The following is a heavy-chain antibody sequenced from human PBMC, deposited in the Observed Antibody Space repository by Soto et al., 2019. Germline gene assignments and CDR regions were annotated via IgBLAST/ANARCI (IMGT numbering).Heavy chain of an antibody. D-gene: IGHD3-10*01. CDR1: GGTFSSYA. CDR3: ARDYRGIDYYYDAGGYYKSSYYYSGMDV. J-gene: IGHJ6*02. CDR2: IIPIFGTA. Sequence: QVQLVQSGAEVKKPGSSVKVSCKASGGTFSSYAISWVRQAPGQGLEWMGGIIPIFGTANYAQKFQGRVTITADESTGTAYCELSSLGAEDTGVYYCARDYRGIDYYYDAGGYYKSSYYYSGMDVWGQGTTLTVSS. V-gene: IGHV1-69*01.